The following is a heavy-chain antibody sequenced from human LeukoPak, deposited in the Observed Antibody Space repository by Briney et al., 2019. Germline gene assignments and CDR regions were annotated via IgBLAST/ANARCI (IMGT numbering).Heavy chain of an antibody. Sequence: GSLRLSCAASGFTFSSYGMHWVRQAPGKGLEWVAVIWYDGSNKYYADSVKGRFTISRDTSKNTLYLQMNSLRAEDTAVYYCARVGDSYSSGWYVGDWGQGTLVTVSS. CDR1: GFTFSSYG. D-gene: IGHD6-19*01. V-gene: IGHV3-33*01. CDR2: IWYDGSNK. J-gene: IGHJ4*02. CDR3: ARVGDSYSSGWYVGD.